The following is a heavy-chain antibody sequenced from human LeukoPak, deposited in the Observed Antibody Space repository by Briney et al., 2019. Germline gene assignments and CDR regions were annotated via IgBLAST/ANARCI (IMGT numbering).Heavy chain of an antibody. J-gene: IGHJ4*02. CDR1: GYTFTDY. CDR2: INPNDGDT. Sequence: ASVKVSCKASGYTFTDYMHWVRPAPGPGLEGMGWINPNDGDTNYAQKFQGRVTMTTDTSISTAPMEVSRLRSDDTAVYYCARANFLYCSSTTCLFDYWGQGTLVTVSS. CDR3: ARANFLYCSSTTCLFDY. D-gene: IGHD2-2*01. V-gene: IGHV1-2*02.